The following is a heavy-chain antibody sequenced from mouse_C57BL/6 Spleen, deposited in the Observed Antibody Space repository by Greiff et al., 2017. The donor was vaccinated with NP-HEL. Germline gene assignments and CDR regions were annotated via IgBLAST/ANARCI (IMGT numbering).Heavy chain of an antibody. D-gene: IGHD5-1*01. V-gene: IGHV1-50*01. CDR1: GYTFTSYW. Sequence: QVQLQQPGAELVKPGASVKLSCKASGYTFTSYWMQWVKQRPGQGLEWIGEIDPSDSYTNYNQKFKGKATLTVDTSSSTAYMQLSSLTSEDSAVYYCARRSTHYFDYWGQGTTLTVSS. CDR3: ARRSTHYFDY. CDR2: IDPSDSYT. J-gene: IGHJ2*01.